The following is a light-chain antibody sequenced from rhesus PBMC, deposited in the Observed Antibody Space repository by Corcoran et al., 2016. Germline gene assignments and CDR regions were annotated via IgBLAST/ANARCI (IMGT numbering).Light chain of an antibody. CDR3: QQYNNGWT. CDR1: QSVGSK. Sequence: ETVVTQSPATLSLSPGERVTLSCRASQSVGSKLAWYQQKPGQAPKVLIYDASTRATGIPDRFSGRGSGTKFTLTISGLEPEDVGLYYCQQYNNGWTFSLGAKVEIK. V-gene: IGKV3-24*04. J-gene: IGKJ1*01. CDR2: DAS.